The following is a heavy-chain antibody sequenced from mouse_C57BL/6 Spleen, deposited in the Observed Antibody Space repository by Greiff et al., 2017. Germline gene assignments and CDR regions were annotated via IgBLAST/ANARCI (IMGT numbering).Heavy chain of an antibody. CDR1: GFTFSDYG. D-gene: IGHD1-1*01. CDR2: ISSGSSTI. V-gene: IGHV5-17*01. J-gene: IGHJ3*01. Sequence: EVKLVESGGGLVKPGGSLKLSCAASGFTFSDYGMHWVRQAPEKGLEWVAYISSGSSTIYYADTVKGRFTISRDNAKNTLFLQMTSLRSEDTAMYYCARGGYCGSSPAWFAYWGQGTLVTVSA. CDR3: ARGGYCGSSPAWFAY.